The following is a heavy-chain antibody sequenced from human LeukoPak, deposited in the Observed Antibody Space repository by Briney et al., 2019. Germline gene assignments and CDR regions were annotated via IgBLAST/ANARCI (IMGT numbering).Heavy chain of an antibody. J-gene: IGHJ4*02. CDR2: INHSGST. Sequence: SETLSLTCAVYGGSFSNYYWSWIRQPPGKGLEWIGEINHSGSTNYNPSLKSRVTISVDMSKNQFSLKLSSVTAADTAVYYCAREGIAAAGNLHYFDYWGQGTLVTVSS. V-gene: IGHV4-34*01. CDR1: GGSFSNYY. D-gene: IGHD6-13*01. CDR3: AREGIAAAGNLHYFDY.